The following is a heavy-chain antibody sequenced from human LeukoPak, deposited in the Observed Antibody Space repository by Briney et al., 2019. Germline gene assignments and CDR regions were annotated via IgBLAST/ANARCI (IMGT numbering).Heavy chain of an antibody. CDR3: ARQSRYFDWLLSADYYYYYMDV. D-gene: IGHD3-9*01. J-gene: IGHJ6*03. CDR2: INWNGDSR. Sequence: PGGSLRLSCTASGFKFDDYGMTWVRQAPGKGLEWVSDINWNGDSRGYAHSVRGRFTIYRDNSKNSLYLQMNSLRAEDTALYHCARQSRYFDWLLSADYYYYYMDVWGKGTTVTISS. CDR1: GFKFDDYG. V-gene: IGHV3-20*01.